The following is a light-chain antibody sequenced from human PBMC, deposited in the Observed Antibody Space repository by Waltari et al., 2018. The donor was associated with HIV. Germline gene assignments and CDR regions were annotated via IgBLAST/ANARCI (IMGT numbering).Light chain of an antibody. V-gene: IGLV2-11*01. CDR1: SSDVGGYNY. J-gene: IGLJ3*02. CDR2: DVS. Sequence: QSALTQPASVSGSPGQSVTISCTGTSSDVGGYNYVSWYQQHPGKAPKLMIYDVSKRPSGVPDRFSGSKSGNTASLTISGLQAEDEADFYCCSYAGDYTFRFGGGTKLTVL. CDR3: CSYAGDYTFR.